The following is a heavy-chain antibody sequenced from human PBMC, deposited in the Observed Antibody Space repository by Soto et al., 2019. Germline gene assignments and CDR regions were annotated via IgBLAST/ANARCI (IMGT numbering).Heavy chain of an antibody. Sequence: ASVKVSCKASGYTFTSYDINWVRQATGQGLEWMGWMNPNSGNTGYAQKFQGRVTMTRNTSISTAYMELSSLRSEDTAVYYCARGKGYYDSSGYTGPDAFDIWGQGTMVTV. D-gene: IGHD3-22*01. CDR3: ARGKGYYDSSGYTGPDAFDI. V-gene: IGHV1-8*01. CDR1: GYTFTSYD. CDR2: MNPNSGNT. J-gene: IGHJ3*02.